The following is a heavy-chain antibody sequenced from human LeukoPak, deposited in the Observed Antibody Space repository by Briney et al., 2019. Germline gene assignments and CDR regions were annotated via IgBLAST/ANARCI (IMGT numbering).Heavy chain of an antibody. V-gene: IGHV3-48*03. Sequence: GGSLRLSCAAPGFTFSSYEMNWVRQAPGKGLEWVSYISSSGSTIYYADSVKGRFTISRDNAKNSLYLQMNSLRAEDTAVYYCARDPWFYSDSSGYFQAWGQGTLVTVSS. J-gene: IGHJ4*02. CDR3: ARDPWFYSDSSGYFQA. D-gene: IGHD3-22*01. CDR2: ISSSGSTI. CDR1: GFTFSSYE.